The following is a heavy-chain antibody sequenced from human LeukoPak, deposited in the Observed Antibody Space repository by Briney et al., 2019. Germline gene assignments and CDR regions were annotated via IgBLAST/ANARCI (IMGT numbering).Heavy chain of an antibody. V-gene: IGHV2-5*02. D-gene: IGHD4-11*01. J-gene: IGHJ4*02. Sequence: CGPTLVNPPQTVTLTCTVSGCSGSTRGEGGGWIGPAQGKALEGLTLIYCDHDKRYSPSLNRRLPITKDTSKNQVLLTMTNMAPVDTATYYCAHRLHYSDSRLKGFDCWGQGALVTVSS. CDR2: IYCDHDK. CDR3: AHRLHYSDSRLKGFDC. CDR1: GCSGSTRGEG.